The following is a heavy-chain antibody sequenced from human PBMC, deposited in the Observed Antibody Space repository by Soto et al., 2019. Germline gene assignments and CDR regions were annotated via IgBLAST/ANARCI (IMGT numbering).Heavy chain of an antibody. V-gene: IGHV3-23*01. CDR2: ISGSGGST. D-gene: IGHD4-17*01. CDR3: AKQPTLGYGDSTYYFDY. J-gene: IGHJ4*02. CDR1: GFTFSSYA. Sequence: GGSLRLSCAASGFTFSSYAMSWVRQAPGKGLEWVAAISGSGGSTDYADYVKGRFTISRANSKNPLYLQMNSLRAEDTAVYYCAKQPTLGYGDSTYYFDYWGQGTLVTVSS.